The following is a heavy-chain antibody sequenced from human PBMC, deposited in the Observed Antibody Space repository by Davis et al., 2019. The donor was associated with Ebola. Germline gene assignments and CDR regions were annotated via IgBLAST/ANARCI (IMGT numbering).Heavy chain of an antibody. J-gene: IGHJ3*02. CDR3: VGGGWLI. CDR2: INHSGRT. Sequence: SETLSLTCAVYGASFSGYYCTWIRQPPGKGLEWIGEINHSGRTNYKPSLKSRLTISVDTSKNQFSLKLSSVIAEDTAVYYGVGGGWLIWRRGTLVTVSS. CDR1: GASFSGYY. V-gene: IGHV4-34*01. D-gene: IGHD5-24*01.